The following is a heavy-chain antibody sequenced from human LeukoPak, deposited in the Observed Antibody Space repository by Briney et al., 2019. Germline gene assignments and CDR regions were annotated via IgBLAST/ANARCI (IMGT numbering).Heavy chain of an antibody. Sequence: SETLSLTCTVSGGSISSSSYYWGWIRQPPGKGLEWIGSIYYSGSTYYNPSLKSRVTISVDTSKNQFSLKLSSVTAADTAVYYCARATRWDSSGFFDYWGQGTLVTVSS. D-gene: IGHD3-22*01. CDR2: IYYSGST. CDR3: ARATRWDSSGFFDY. J-gene: IGHJ4*02. V-gene: IGHV4-39*07. CDR1: GGSISSSSYY.